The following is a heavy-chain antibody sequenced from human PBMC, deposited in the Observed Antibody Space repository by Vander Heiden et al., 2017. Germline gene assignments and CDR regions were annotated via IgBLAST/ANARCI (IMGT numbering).Heavy chain of an antibody. D-gene: IGHD2-2*01. V-gene: IGHV4-39*01. Sequence: QLQLQESGPRLVKPSETLSLTCPVSGASIRTASYYWAWIRQPPGKGLEWIGTVGYSGSTYHNPSLKSRVTISTDTSKNEFSLTLTSVTAADTAVYYCATDTDSPARVDHWGQGTLVTVSS. CDR3: ATDTDSPARVDH. CDR1: GASIRTASYY. J-gene: IGHJ4*02. CDR2: VGYSGST.